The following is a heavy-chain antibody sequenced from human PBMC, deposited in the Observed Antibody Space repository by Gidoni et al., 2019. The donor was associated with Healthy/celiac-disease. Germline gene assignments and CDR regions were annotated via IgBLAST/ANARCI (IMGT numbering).Heavy chain of an antibody. V-gene: IGHV4-61*01. D-gene: IGHD4-17*01. J-gene: IGHJ4*02. CDR1: GGSVSSGSYY. Sequence: QVQLQESGPGLVKPSETLSLTCTVSGGSVSSGSYYWSLIRQPPGKGLEWIGYIYYSGSTNYNPSLKSRVTISVDTSKNQFSLKLSSVTAADTAVYYCARGDYGGKGANDYWGQGTLVTVSS. CDR3: ARGDYGGKGANDY. CDR2: IYYSGST.